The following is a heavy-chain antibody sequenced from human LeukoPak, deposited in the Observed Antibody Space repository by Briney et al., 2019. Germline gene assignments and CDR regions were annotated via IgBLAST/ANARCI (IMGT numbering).Heavy chain of an antibody. D-gene: IGHD1-7*01. CDR1: GFTFSSYA. CDR3: AKGITGTTRYFNY. Sequence: GGSLRLSCAASGFTFSSYAMSWVRQAPGKGLEWVSATSGSGGSTYYADSVKGRFTISRDNSKNTLYLQMNSLRAEDTAVYYCAKGITGTTRYFNYWGQGTLVTVSS. V-gene: IGHV3-23*01. CDR2: TSGSGGST. J-gene: IGHJ4*02.